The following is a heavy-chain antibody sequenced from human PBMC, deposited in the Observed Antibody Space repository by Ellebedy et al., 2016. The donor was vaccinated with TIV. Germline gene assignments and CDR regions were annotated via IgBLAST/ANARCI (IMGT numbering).Heavy chain of an antibody. J-gene: IGHJ4*02. Sequence: GESLKISXAASGFTFSSYAMHWVRQAPGKGLEWVAVISYDGSNKYYADSVKGRFTISRDNSKNTLYLQMNSLRAEDTAVYYCARTGSYYDAIQGDFDYWGQGTLVTVPS. V-gene: IGHV3-30-3*01. CDR3: ARTGSYYDAIQGDFDY. CDR1: GFTFSSYA. CDR2: ISYDGSNK. D-gene: IGHD1-26*01.